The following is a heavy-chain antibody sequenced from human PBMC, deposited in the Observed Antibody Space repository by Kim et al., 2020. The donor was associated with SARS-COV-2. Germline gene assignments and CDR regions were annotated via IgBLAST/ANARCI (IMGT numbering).Heavy chain of an antibody. Sequence: KGRFTISRDNSKNTLYLQMNRLRAEDTAVYYCANLPSGAPNYYYYYGMDVWGQGTTVTVSS. V-gene: IGHV3-23*03. J-gene: IGHJ6*02. CDR3: ANLPSGAPNYYYYYGMDV.